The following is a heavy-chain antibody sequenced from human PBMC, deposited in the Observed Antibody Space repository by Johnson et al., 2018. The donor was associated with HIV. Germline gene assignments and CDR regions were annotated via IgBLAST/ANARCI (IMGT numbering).Heavy chain of an antibody. Sequence: QMQLVESGGGVVQPGRSLRLSCAASGFTFSSYGMHWVRQAPGKGLEWVAGMWYDGTKKNYADSVKGRFTISRDNSKNMLYLQMNSLRAEDTAVYYCARVGASRFDAFHVWGQGTMVTVSS. D-gene: IGHD3-16*01. CDR2: MWYDGTKK. J-gene: IGHJ3*01. CDR3: ARVGASRFDAFHV. V-gene: IGHV3-33*01. CDR1: GFTFSSYG.